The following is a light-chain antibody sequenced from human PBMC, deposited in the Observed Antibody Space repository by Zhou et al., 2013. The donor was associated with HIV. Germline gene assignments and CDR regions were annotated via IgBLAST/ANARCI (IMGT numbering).Light chain of an antibody. CDR2: DVS. Sequence: IMLTQSPATLSLSPGERATLSCRAGQSVNNNYLAWYQQKPGQAPRLLIHDVSFRAAGIPDRFSGSGSETDFTLTISKLEPEDFALYFCQQSGGSPPYTFGQGTKLEVK. V-gene: IGKV3-20*01. CDR3: QQSGGSPPYT. J-gene: IGKJ2*01. CDR1: QSVNNNY.